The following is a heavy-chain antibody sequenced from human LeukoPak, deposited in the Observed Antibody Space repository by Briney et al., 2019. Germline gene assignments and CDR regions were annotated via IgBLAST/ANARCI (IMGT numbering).Heavy chain of an antibody. CDR1: GGTFSSYA. Sequence: ASVKVSCKASGGTFSSYAISWVRQAPGQGLEWMGRIIPILGIANYAQKFQGRVTITADKSTSTDYMELRSLRSEDTAVYYCARDTCSSTSCYILGYWGQGTLVTVSS. V-gene: IGHV1-69*04. D-gene: IGHD2-2*02. CDR2: IIPILGIA. J-gene: IGHJ4*02. CDR3: ARDTCSSTSCYILGY.